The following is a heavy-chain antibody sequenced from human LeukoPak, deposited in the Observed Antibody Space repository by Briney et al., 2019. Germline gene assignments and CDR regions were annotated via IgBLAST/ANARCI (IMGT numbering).Heavy chain of an antibody. D-gene: IGHD2/OR15-2a*01. Sequence: PGGSLRLSCAASGFTFSTYSMSWVRQAPGKGLEWVSSISSSSSSIYYADSVKGRFTVSRDNAKNSLYLQMNSLRAEDTAVYYCARVPNVVGGSGMDVWGKGTTVTVSS. J-gene: IGHJ6*04. CDR1: GFTFSTYS. CDR3: ARVPNVVGGSGMDV. CDR2: ISSSSSSI. V-gene: IGHV3-21*01.